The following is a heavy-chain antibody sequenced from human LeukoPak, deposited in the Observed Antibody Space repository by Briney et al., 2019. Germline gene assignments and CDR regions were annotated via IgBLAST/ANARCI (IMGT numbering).Heavy chain of an antibody. V-gene: IGHV5-51*01. J-gene: IGHJ5*02. D-gene: IGHD1-20*01. CDR2: IYPGDSDT. CDR3: ARTFYNWNDANWFDP. CDR1: GYSFTSYW. Sequence: GASLKISCKGSGYSFTSYWIGWVRQMPGKGLEWMGIIYPGDSDTRYSPSFQGQVTISADKSISTAYLQWSSLKASDTAMYYCARTFYNWNDANWFDPWGQGTLVTVSS.